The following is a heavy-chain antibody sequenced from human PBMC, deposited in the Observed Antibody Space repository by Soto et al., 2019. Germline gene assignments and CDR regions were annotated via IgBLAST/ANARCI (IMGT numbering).Heavy chain of an antibody. CDR2: IYSSGST. Sequence: LSLTCTVSGDSVNTGDRYWSWIRQPPGKALEWIAYIYSSGSTKYNPSLKSRVTISRDTSKNQFSLKMTSVTAEDTAVYYCARSGGGSGWLGGQGTLVTVSS. J-gene: IGHJ4*02. V-gene: IGHV4-61*08. CDR3: ARSGGGSGWL. CDR1: GDSVNTGDRY. D-gene: IGHD6-19*01.